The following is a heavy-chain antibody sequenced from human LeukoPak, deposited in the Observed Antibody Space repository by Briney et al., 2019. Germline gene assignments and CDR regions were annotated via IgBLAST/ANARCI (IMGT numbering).Heavy chain of an antibody. CDR1: GFNSSNYW. V-gene: IGHV3-7*03. CDR2: IKGDGSDK. Sequence: QPGGSLRLSCAASGFNSSNYWMTWIRQAPGKGLEWVATIKGDGSDKRYVDSVKGRFTISRDDVKNSLYLQLNNLRAEDTAIYYCARAQWGYPFDVWGQGTRVTVSS. CDR3: ARAQWGYPFDV. D-gene: IGHD5-18*01. J-gene: IGHJ3*01.